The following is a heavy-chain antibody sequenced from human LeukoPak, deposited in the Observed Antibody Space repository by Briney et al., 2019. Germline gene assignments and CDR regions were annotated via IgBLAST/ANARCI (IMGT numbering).Heavy chain of an antibody. CDR2: IYYTGST. Sequence: SETLSLTCTVSGVSISSDYWSWIRQPPGKRLEWIGYIYYTGSTNYNPSLKSRVTMSGDMSKNQFSLKLSSVIAADTAVYYCAGGYSFDYWGQGTLVTVSS. V-gene: IGHV4-59*01. CDR1: GVSISSDY. D-gene: IGHD2-15*01. CDR3: AGGYSFDY. J-gene: IGHJ4*02.